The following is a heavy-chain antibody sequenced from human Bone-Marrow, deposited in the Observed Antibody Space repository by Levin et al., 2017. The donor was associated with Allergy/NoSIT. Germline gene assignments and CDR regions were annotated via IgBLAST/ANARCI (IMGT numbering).Heavy chain of an antibody. J-gene: IGHJ4*02. Sequence: GGSLRLSCAASGFTFSSYAMHWVRQAPGKGLEWVAVISYDGSNKYYADSVKGRFTISRDNSKNTLYLQMNSLRAEDTAVYYCARGGGSGSYYKLIWGQGTLVTVSS. CDR2: ISYDGSNK. D-gene: IGHD3-10*01. CDR1: GFTFSSYA. V-gene: IGHV3-30*04. CDR3: ARGGGSGSYYKLI.